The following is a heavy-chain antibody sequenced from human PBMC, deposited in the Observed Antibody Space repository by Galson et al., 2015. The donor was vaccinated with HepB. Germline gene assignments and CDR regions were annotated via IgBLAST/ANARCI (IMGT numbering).Heavy chain of an antibody. CDR1: GYSFRNYW. CDR3: ARLGHEGYHYYGMDV. D-gene: IGHD2-2*01. J-gene: IGHJ6*02. V-gene: IGHV5-51*01. CDR2: IYPGDSET. Sequence: QSGAEVKKPGESLKISCKASGYSFRNYWIGWVRQMPGKGLECMGIIYPGDSETRYSPSFQGQVTLSADKSTNTAYLQWSSLKASATAMYYCARLGHEGYHYYGMDVWGQGTTVTVSS.